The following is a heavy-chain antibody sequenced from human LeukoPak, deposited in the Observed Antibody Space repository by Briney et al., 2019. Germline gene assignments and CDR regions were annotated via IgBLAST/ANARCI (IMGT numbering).Heavy chain of an antibody. Sequence: SETLSLTCTVSGGSISSYYWSWIRQPPGKGLEWIGYIYYSGSTNYNPSLKSRVTISVDMSKNQFSLKLSSVTAADTAVYYCARVHCSSTSCYPEYYFDYWGQGTLVTVSS. D-gene: IGHD2-2*01. CDR1: GGSISSYY. CDR2: IYYSGST. V-gene: IGHV4-59*01. CDR3: ARVHCSSTSCYPEYYFDY. J-gene: IGHJ4*02.